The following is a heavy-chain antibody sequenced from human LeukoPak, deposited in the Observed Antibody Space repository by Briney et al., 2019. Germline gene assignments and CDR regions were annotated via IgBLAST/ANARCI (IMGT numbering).Heavy chain of an antibody. D-gene: IGHD3-10*01. CDR3: AMGSFGDPLAL. J-gene: IGHJ4*02. CDR1: GFTVTNNY. CDR2: FYRDGGI. Sequence: GGSLRLSCAASGFTVTNNYMNWVRQAPGKGLEWVSVFYRDGGIYYGDSVKGRFTISRDNSKNMVYLQMNSLRAEDTAVYYCAMGSFGDPLALWGQGTLVTVSS. V-gene: IGHV3-66*01.